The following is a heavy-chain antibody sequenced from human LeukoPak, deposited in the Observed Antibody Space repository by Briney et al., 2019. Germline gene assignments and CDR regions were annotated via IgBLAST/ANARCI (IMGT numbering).Heavy chain of an antibody. V-gene: IGHV4-34*01. J-gene: IGHJ4*02. D-gene: IGHD6-13*01. CDR3: ARIKAGSRVLDY. Sequence: SETLSLTCAVYGGSFSGYYWSWIRQPPGKGLEWIGEINHSGSTNYNPSLKSRVTISVDTSKNQFSLKLSSVTAADTAVYYCARIKAGSRVLDYWGQGTLVTVSS. CDR1: GGSFSGYY. CDR2: INHSGST.